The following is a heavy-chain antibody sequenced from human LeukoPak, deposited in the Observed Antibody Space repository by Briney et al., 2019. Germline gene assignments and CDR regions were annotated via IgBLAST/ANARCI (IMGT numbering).Heavy chain of an antibody. J-gene: IGHJ1*01. V-gene: IGHV3-20*04. CDR1: GFTFDDYG. Sequence: GGSLRLSCAASGFTFDDYGMSWVRQAPGKGLEWVSGINWNGGSTGYADSVKGRFTIPRDNAKNSLYLQMNSLRAEDTAVYYCAKDSWAARVVVITTRGLQHWGQGTLVTVSS. D-gene: IGHD3-22*01. CDR3: AKDSWAARVVVITTRGLQH. CDR2: INWNGGST.